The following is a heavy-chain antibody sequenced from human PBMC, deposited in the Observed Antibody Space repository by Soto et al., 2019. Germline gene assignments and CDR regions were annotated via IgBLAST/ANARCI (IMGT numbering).Heavy chain of an antibody. CDR2: IIPIFGTA. Sequence: SVKVSCKASGGTFSSYAISWVRQAPGQGLEWMGGIIPIFGTANYAQKFQGRVTITADESTSTAYMELSSLRSEDTAVYYCARDYYDSSGYYEVDYWGQGTLVTVSS. J-gene: IGHJ4*02. V-gene: IGHV1-69*13. CDR3: ARDYYDSSGYYEVDY. D-gene: IGHD3-22*01. CDR1: GGTFSSYA.